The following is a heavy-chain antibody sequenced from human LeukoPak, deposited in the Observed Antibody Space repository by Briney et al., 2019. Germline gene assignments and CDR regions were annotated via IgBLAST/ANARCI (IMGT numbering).Heavy chain of an antibody. CDR3: ARGGDSYGYDYYYYYGMDV. CDR2: IIPIFGTA. CDR1: GGTFSSYA. D-gene: IGHD5-18*01. V-gene: IGHV1-69*13. Sequence: SVNVSCKASGGTFSSYAISWVRQAPGQGLEWMGGIIPIFGTANYAQKFQGRVTITADESTSTAYMELSSLRSEDTAVYYCARGGDSYGYDYYYYYGMDVWGQGTTVTVSS. J-gene: IGHJ6*02.